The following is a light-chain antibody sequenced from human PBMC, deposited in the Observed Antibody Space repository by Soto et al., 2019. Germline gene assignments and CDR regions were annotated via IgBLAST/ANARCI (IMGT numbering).Light chain of an antibody. Sequence: QSVLNQPPSASGTHGQRVTISCSGSSSNIGSNTVNWYQQLPGTAPKLLIYSNNQRPSGVPDRFSGSKSGTSASLAISGLQSEDEADYYCAAWDDSLNGYVFGTGTKVTVL. J-gene: IGLJ1*01. CDR3: AAWDDSLNGYV. V-gene: IGLV1-44*01. CDR2: SNN. CDR1: SSNIGSNT.